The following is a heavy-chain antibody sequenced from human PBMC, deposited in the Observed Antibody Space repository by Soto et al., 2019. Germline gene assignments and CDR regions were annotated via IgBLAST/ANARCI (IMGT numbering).Heavy chain of an antibody. V-gene: IGHV5-51*01. CDR1: GFTFTSYW. CDR2: IYHGDSDS. CDR3: EKHDGYCSTSTCSNFDY. J-gene: IGHJ4*02. Sequence: GESLKISCKGSGFTFTSYWIAWVRQVPGKGLEWMGLIYHGDSDSSYSPSFQGQVTISTDKSINTAYLHWSSLKASDTAIYYCEKHDGYCSTSTCSNFDYWGQGTLVTVSS. D-gene: IGHD2-2*03.